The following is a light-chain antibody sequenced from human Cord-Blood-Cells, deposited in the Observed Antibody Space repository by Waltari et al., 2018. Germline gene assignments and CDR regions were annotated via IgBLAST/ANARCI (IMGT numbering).Light chain of an antibody. CDR2: WAS. J-gene: IGKJ3*01. CDR3: QQYYSTPFT. CDR1: QSVVYSSNNKNY. Sequence: DIVMTQYPDSPSVSRREMATTTDKPDQSVVYSSNNKNYLAWYQQKPGQPPKLLIYWASTRESGVPDRFSGSGSGTDFTLTISSLQAEDVAVYYCQQYYSTPFTFGPGTKVDIK. V-gene: IGKV4-1*01.